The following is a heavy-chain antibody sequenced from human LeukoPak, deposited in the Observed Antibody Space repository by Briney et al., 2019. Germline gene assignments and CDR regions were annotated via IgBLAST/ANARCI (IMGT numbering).Heavy chain of an antibody. Sequence: GGSLRLSCAASGFTFSSYAMSWVRQAPGKGLEWVSAISGSGGSTYYADSVKGRFTISRDNAKNSLYLQMNSLRAEDTAVYYCARANQIGNSAAFDIWGQGTMVTVSS. CDR3: ARANQIGNSAAFDI. CDR2: ISGSGGST. D-gene: IGHD4-23*01. CDR1: GFTFSSYA. V-gene: IGHV3-23*01. J-gene: IGHJ3*02.